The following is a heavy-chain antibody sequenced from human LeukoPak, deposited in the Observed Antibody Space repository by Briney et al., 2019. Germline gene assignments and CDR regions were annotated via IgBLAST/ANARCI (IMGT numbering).Heavy chain of an antibody. CDR2: ISPSGGST. D-gene: IGHD6-13*01. V-gene: IGHV1-46*01. J-gene: IGHJ4*02. Sequence: ASVKVSCKAFGYTFTSNYMHWLRQAPGQGPEWMGVISPSGGSTTYAQKFQGRVTLTRDMSTSTVYMELSSLRSEDTAVYYCARDPGYSSSWGNFDYWGQGTLVTVSS. CDR1: GYTFTSNY. CDR3: ARDPGYSSSWGNFDY.